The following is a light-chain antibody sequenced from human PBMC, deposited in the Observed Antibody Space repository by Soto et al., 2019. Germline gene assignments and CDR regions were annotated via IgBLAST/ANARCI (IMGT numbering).Light chain of an antibody. V-gene: IGLV2-14*01. CDR3: SSYTSSSTPLV. Sequence: QSALTQPASVSGSPGQSITISCTGTSSDVGGYNYVSWYQQHPGKAPKLMIYDVTNRPSGVSNRFSGSKSGKKASLTISGLQAEDEADYYCSSYTSSSTPLVFGGGTKVTVL. CDR1: SSDVGGYNY. CDR2: DVT. J-gene: IGLJ3*02.